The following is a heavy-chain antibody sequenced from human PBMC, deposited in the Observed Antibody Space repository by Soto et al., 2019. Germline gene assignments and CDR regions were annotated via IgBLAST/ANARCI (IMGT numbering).Heavy chain of an antibody. CDR2: ISYDGSNK. J-gene: IGHJ3*02. CDR3: ANGALGDWNPDDFDI. D-gene: IGHD2-21*02. V-gene: IGHV3-30*18. CDR1: GFTFSSYG. Sequence: PGGSLRLSCAASGFTFSSYGMHWVRQAPGKGLEWVAVISYDGSNKYYADSVKGRFTISRDNSKNTLYLQMNSLRAEDTAVYYCANGALGDWNPDDFDIWGQGTMVTVSS.